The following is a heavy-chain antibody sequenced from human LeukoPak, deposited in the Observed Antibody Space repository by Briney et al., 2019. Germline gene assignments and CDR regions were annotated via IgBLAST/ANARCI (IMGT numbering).Heavy chain of an antibody. CDR2: IIPIFGTA. J-gene: IGHJ4*02. Sequence: SVKVSCKASGGTFSSYAISWVRQAPGQGLEWMGGIIPIFGTANYAQKFQGRVTMTRDTSTSTVYMELSSLRSEDTAVYYCARELSGSSDFDYWGQGTLVTVSS. V-gene: IGHV1-69*05. D-gene: IGHD1-26*01. CDR1: GGTFSSYA. CDR3: ARELSGSSDFDY.